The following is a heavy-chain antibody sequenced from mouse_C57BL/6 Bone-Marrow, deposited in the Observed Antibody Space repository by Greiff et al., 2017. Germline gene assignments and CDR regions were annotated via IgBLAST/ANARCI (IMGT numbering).Heavy chain of an antibody. J-gene: IGHJ1*03. Sequence: QVQLQQSGAELVKPGASVKISCKASGYTFTDYYINWVKQRPGLGLEWIGKIGPGSGSTYYNEKFKGKATLTADKSSSTAYMQISSLTSLDSAVYFCARVPHCDGSSYGVYWYFDVWGTGTPVTVSS. CDR2: IGPGSGST. V-gene: IGHV1-77*01. D-gene: IGHD1-1*01. CDR1: GYTFTDYY. CDR3: ARVPHCDGSSYGVYWYFDV.